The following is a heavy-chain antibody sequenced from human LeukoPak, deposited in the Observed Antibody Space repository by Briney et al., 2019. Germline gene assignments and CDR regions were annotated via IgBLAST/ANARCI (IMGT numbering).Heavy chain of an antibody. CDR1: GFNFRSYW. V-gene: IGHV3-7*01. D-gene: IGHD3-10*01. Sequence: PGGSLRLSCAASGFNFRSYWMSWVRQAPGKGLEWVATINQDGSEKYFMDSLKGRLIISRDNAKNSLHLQMNSLRAEDTAVYYCVKPYYFSSGSLTWGQGTLVTVSS. CDR2: INQDGSEK. CDR3: VKPYYFSSGSLT. J-gene: IGHJ5*02.